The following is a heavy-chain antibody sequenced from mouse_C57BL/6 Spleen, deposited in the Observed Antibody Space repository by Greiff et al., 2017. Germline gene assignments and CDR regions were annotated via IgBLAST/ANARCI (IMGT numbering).Heavy chain of an antibody. CDR3: GLGWDRYYFDY. CDR1: GYTFTSYW. V-gene: IGHV1-69*01. D-gene: IGHD4-1*01. Sequence: QVQLQQPGAELVMPGASVKLSCKASGYTFTSYWMHWVKQRPGQGLEWIGEIDPSDSYTKYNQKFKGKSTLAVDKSSSTAYMQLSSLTSEDAAVYCCGLGWDRYYFDYWGQGTTLTVSS. CDR2: IDPSDSYT. J-gene: IGHJ2*01.